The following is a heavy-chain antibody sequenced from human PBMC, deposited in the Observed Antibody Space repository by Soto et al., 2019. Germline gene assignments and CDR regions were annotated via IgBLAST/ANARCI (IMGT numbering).Heavy chain of an antibody. CDR2: VYATGTT. CDR1: GGSISKFY. V-gene: IGHV4-4*07. Sequence: PSETLSLTCNVSGGSISKFYWAWIRKTAGNGLEWMGRVYATGTTDYNPSLRSRVAMSVDISKKTFSLRLRSVTGADSGVYYCVRDGSKSLRDWFDPWGQG. J-gene: IGHJ5*02. CDR3: VRDGSKSLRDWFDP.